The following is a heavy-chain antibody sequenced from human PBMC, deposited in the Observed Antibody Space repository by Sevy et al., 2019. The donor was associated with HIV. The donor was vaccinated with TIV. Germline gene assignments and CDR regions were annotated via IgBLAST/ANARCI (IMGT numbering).Heavy chain of an antibody. D-gene: IGHD5-18*01. Sequence: GGSLRLSCAASGFTFSSYWMSWVRQAPGKGLEWVANIKQDGSENYYVDSVKGRFTISRDNAKNSLYLQMNSLRAEDTAVYYCAREKDTAMVDDAFDIWGQGTMVTVSS. V-gene: IGHV3-7*01. CDR2: IKQDGSEN. J-gene: IGHJ3*02. CDR1: GFTFSSYW. CDR3: AREKDTAMVDDAFDI.